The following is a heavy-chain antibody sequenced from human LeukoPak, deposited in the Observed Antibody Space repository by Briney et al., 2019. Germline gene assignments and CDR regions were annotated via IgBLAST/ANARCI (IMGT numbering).Heavy chain of an antibody. CDR3: ARDRAWNYFDY. CDR2: ISSSSNYI. J-gene: IGHJ4*02. CDR1: GFTFNNYN. V-gene: IGHV3-21*01. Sequence: GGSLRLSCAASGFTFNNYNMNWVRQAPGKGLEWVSSISSSSNYIYYADSLKGRFTISRDNAKNSLYLQMDSLRAEDTAVYYCARDRAWNYFDYWGQGTLVTVSS. D-gene: IGHD3-3*01.